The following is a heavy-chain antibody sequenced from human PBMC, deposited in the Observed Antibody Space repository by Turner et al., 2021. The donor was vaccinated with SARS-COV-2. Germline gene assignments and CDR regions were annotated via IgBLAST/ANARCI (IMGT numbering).Heavy chain of an antibody. D-gene: IGHD3-9*01. J-gene: IGHJ4*02. CDR3: AKSIPSTGFVFDY. V-gene: IGHV3-23*01. Sequence: EVQVLESGGRLVQPGGSLRLSCAASGLTFSDYAMSWVRQAPGKGRQWVSTVSGTGSSTYYADSVKGRFSISRDNSKNTLYLQLISLRADDTAVYYCAKSIPSTGFVFDYWGQGTLVTVSS. CDR1: GLTFSDYA. CDR2: VSGTGSST.